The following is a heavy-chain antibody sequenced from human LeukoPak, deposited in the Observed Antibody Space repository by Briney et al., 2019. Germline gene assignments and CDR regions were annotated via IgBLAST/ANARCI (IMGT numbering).Heavy chain of an antibody. CDR1: GFPFSSYW. V-gene: IGHV3-74*01. J-gene: IGHJ6*02. Sequence: GGSLRLSCAASGFPFSSYWMHGVRHVPGRGLLWVSRINSDGSATIYADSVRGRFTISRDNAKNTLYLQMSGLRVEDTAVYHCASDSPYYGMDVWGQGTTVTVSS. CDR3: ASDSPYYGMDV. CDR2: INSDGSAT.